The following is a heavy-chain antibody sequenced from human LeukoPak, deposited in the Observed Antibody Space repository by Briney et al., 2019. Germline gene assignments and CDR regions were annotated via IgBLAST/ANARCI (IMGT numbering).Heavy chain of an antibody. CDR3: ARGAIAAVNSWFDP. CDR2: INHSGST. V-gene: IGHV4-34*01. D-gene: IGHD6-13*01. J-gene: IGHJ5*02. CDR1: GGSFSGYY. Sequence: SETLSLTCAVYGGSFSGYYWSWIRQPPGKGLEWIGEINHSGSTNYNPSLKSRVTISVDKSKNQFSLKLSSVTAADTAVYYCARGAIAAVNSWFDPWGQGTLVTVSS.